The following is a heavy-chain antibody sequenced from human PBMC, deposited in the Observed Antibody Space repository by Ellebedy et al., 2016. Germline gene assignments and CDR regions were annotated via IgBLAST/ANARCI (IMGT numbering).Heavy chain of an antibody. J-gene: IGHJ4*02. D-gene: IGHD3-22*01. CDR1: GFALGQYP. CDR2: ISGRSDAK. CDR3: ATNSYDSSDHKRGWVY. Sequence: GESLKISXEASGFALGQYPMNWVRQPPGKGLEWISYISGRSDAKYYADSVKGRFTISRDNGKNLVYLQMNSLRAEDTAVYYCATNSYDSSDHKRGWVYWGQGTLVTVSS. V-gene: IGHV3-48*04.